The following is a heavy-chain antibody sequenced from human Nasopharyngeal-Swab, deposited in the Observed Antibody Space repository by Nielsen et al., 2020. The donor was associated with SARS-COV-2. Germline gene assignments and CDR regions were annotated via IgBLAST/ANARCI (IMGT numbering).Heavy chain of an antibody. CDR3: AREVEDGGPSFHY. Sequence: ASVKVSCKASGYTFTSYAMHWVRKAPGQRLEGRGWINTANGNTKYSQKFQGRVTSTRDTSASTAYMELRSLRSEDTAVYYCAREVEDGGPSFHYWGQGTLVTVSS. J-gene: IGHJ4*02. CDR2: INTANGNT. V-gene: IGHV1-3*04. D-gene: IGHD2-15*01. CDR1: GYTFTSYA.